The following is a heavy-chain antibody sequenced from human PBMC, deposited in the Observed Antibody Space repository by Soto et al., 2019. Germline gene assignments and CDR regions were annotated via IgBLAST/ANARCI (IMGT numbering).Heavy chain of an antibody. CDR3: TRQTDAVQWLVVPTDYNFDY. V-gene: IGHV3-73*01. D-gene: IGHD6-19*01. J-gene: IGHJ4*02. Sequence: SGGSLRLSCAASGFTFGGSAMHWVRQASGKGLEWVGHIRSKTNSYATAYAESVKGRFTISRDDSMNTPYLQMNSLKTEDTAVYFCTRQTDAVQWLVVPTDYNFDYWGQGTLVTVSS. CDR1: GFTFGGSA. CDR2: IRSKTNSYAT.